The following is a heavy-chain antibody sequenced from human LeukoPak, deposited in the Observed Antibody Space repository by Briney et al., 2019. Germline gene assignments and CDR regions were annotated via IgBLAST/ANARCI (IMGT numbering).Heavy chain of an antibody. CDR2: ISAGGAT. D-gene: IGHD6-13*01. V-gene: IGHV3-23*01. J-gene: IGHJ4*02. CDR1: GFPFSSHC. CDR3: AKDKHSSSWYYFDY. Sequence: GGTLRLSCAVAGFPFSSHCMNWVGQAPGKGLEWVSVISAGGATYYADSVKGRFTISRDNSKNTLYLQMNSLRAEDTAVYYCAKDKHSSSWYYFDYWGQGTLVTVSS.